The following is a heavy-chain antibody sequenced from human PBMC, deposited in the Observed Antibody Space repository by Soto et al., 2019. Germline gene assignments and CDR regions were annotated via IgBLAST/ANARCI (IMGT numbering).Heavy chain of an antibody. CDR3: ARGLSEYYDILTGHYQGYYYYYMDV. Sequence: EVQLVESGGGLVKPGGSLRLSCAASGFTFSSYSMNWVRQAPGKGLEWVSSISSSSSYIYYADSVKGRFTISRDNAKNSLYLQMNSLRAEDTAVYYCARGLSEYYDILTGHYQGYYYYYMDVWGKGTTVTVSS. CDR1: GFTFSSYS. J-gene: IGHJ6*03. CDR2: ISSSSSYI. V-gene: IGHV3-21*01. D-gene: IGHD3-9*01.